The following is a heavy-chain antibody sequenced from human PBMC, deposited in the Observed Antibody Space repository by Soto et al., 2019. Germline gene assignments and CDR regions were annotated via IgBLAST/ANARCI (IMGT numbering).Heavy chain of an antibody. CDR3: AREYSSSPEEGIYGMDV. CDR1: GGSFSGYY. J-gene: IGHJ6*02. Sequence: SETLSLTCAVYGGSFSGYYWSWIRQPPGKGLEWIGYIYYSGSTNYNPSLKSRVTISVDTSKNQFSLKLSSVTAADTAVYYCAREYSSSPEEGIYGMDVWGQGTTVTVSS. CDR2: IYYSGST. D-gene: IGHD6-6*01. V-gene: IGHV4-59*01.